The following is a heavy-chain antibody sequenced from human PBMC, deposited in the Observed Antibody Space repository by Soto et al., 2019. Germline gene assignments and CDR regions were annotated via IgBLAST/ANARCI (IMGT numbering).Heavy chain of an antibody. V-gene: IGHV3-49*03. J-gene: IGHJ6*02. D-gene: IGHD6-19*01. CDR3: TRSYSSGWPNYYYGMDV. CDR2: IRSKAYGGTT. CDR1: GFTFGDYA. Sequence: GGSLRLSYTASGFTFGDYAMSWFRQAPGKGLEWVGFIRSKAYGGTTEYAASVKGRFTISRDDSKSIAYLQMNSLKTEDTAVYYCTRSYSSGWPNYYYGMDVWGQGTTVTVSS.